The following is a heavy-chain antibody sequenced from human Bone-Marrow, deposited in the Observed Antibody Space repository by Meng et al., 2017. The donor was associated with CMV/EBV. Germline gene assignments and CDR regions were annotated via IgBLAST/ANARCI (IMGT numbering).Heavy chain of an antibody. Sequence: SVKVSCKASGFTFTSSAVQWVRQARGQRLEWIGWIVVGSGNTNYAQKFQERVTITRDMSTSTAYMELSSLRSEDTAVYYCARELADYYDSSGPSDIWGEGTMVTVSS. CDR1: GFTFTSSA. V-gene: IGHV1-58*01. CDR3: ARELADYYDSSGPSDI. J-gene: IGHJ3*02. D-gene: IGHD3-22*01. CDR2: IVVGSGNT.